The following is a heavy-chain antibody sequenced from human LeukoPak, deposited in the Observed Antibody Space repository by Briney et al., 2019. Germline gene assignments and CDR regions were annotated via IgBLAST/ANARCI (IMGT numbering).Heavy chain of an antibody. CDR1: GGTFSSYA. J-gene: IGHJ4*02. Sequence: ASVKVSCMASGGTFSSYAISWVRQAPGQGLEWMGGIIPIFGTANYAQKFQGRVTITTDGSTSTAYMELSSLRSEDTAVYYCARQSIEYSSSTLMGYWGQGTLVTVSS. CDR2: IIPIFGTA. CDR3: ARQSIEYSSSTLMGY. V-gene: IGHV1-69*05. D-gene: IGHD6-6*01.